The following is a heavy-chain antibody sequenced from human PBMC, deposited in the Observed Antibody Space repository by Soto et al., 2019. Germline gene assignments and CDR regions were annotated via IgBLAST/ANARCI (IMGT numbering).Heavy chain of an antibody. CDR3: ARSRSGSCYDAIAY. J-gene: IGHJ4*02. Sequence: ASVKVSCKASGYTFTSYGISWVRQAPGQGLEWMGWISAYNGNTNYAQKLQGRVTMTTDTSTSTAYMELRSLRSDDTAVYYCARSRSGSCYDAIAYWGQGALVTVSS. CDR2: ISAYNGNT. CDR1: GYTFTSYG. V-gene: IGHV1-18*01. D-gene: IGHD3-22*01.